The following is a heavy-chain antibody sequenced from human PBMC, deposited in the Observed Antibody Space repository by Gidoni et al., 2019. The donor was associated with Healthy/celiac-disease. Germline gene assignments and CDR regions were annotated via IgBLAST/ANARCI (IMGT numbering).Heavy chain of an antibody. J-gene: IGHJ3*02. V-gene: IGHV3-23*01. D-gene: IGHD6-13*01. CDR1: GVTFRSYA. Sequence: EVQLLESGGGLVQPGGSLRLSCAASGVTFRSYAMSWVRQAPGKGREWVSAISGSGGSTYYAASVKGRFTISRDNSKNTLYLQMNSLRAEDTAVYYCATQQQLVRQAAFDIWGQGTMVTVSS. CDR3: ATQQQLVRQAAFDI. CDR2: ISGSGGST.